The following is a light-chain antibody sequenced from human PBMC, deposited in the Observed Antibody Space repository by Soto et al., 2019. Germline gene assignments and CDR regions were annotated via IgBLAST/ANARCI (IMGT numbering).Light chain of an antibody. J-gene: IGKJ1*01. CDR3: LQDYGDSWT. V-gene: IGKV1-6*01. Sequence: MTQSPSSLSASVGEIIIITCRASRDVGSDVSWYQQKPGQAPKLLIYAASNLYTGVPSRFSGSRSGTEFTLAISSLQPEDFASYYCLQDYGDSWTFGQGTKV. CDR1: RDVGSD. CDR2: AAS.